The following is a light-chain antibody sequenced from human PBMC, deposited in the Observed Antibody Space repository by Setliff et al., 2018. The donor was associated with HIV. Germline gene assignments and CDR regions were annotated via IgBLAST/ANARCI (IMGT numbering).Light chain of an antibody. CDR2: DVS. CDR1: SSDVGSYNF. Sequence: QSALTQPASVSGSPGQSITISCSGSSSDVGSYNFVSWYQQHPGKAPQVIIYDVSRRPSGVSRRFSGSKSGNTASLTISGLQAEDQADYYCCSYTSSLTYVFGTGTKVTVL. CDR3: CSYTSSLTYV. V-gene: IGLV2-14*03. J-gene: IGLJ1*01.